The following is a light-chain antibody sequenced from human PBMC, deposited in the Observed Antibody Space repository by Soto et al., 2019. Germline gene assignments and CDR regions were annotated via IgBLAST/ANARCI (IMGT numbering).Light chain of an antibody. V-gene: IGKV3-15*01. CDR2: GAS. CDR1: QSVSSN. J-gene: IGKJ1*01. CDR3: QQYNNWPWT. Sequence: ELVMTQSPATLSVSPGERARLSWRASQSVSSNLAWYQQKPGQAPRLLIYGASTRATGIPARFSGSGSGTEFTLTISSLQSEDFAVYYCQQYNNWPWTFGQGTKVDI.